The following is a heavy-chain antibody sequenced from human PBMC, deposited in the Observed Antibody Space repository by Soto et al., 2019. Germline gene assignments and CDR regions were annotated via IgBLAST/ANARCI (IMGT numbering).Heavy chain of an antibody. CDR2: ISGSGGST. J-gene: IGHJ4*02. V-gene: IGHV3-23*01. CDR1: GFTFSSYA. D-gene: IGHD1-26*01. Sequence: GGSLRLSCAASGFTFSSYAMSWVRQAPGKGLEWVSAISGSGGSTYYADSVKGRFTISRDNSKNTLYLQMNSLRAEDTAVYYCAKLVFMWELRYYFDYWGQGTLVTVSS. CDR3: AKLVFMWELRYYFDY.